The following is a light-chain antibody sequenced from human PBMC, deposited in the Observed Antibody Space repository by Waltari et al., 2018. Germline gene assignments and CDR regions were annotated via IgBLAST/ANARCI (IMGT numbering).Light chain of an antibody. Sequence: QSALTQPASVSGSPGQSITISCTGTSSDVGAYNNVSWYQQHPGKAPKLIIYDVSYRHSGISNRFSGSKSGNTASLTISGLQTEDEADYYCSSYTTTSTRLFGGGTKLTVL. CDR3: SSYTTTSTRL. J-gene: IGLJ2*01. V-gene: IGLV2-14*03. CDR2: DVS. CDR1: SSDVGAYNN.